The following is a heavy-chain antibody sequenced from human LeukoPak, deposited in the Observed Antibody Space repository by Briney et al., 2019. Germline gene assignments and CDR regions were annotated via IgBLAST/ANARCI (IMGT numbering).Heavy chain of an antibody. Sequence: ASVKVSCKASGYTFTSYGISWVRQAPGQGLEWMGWINPNSGGTNYAQKFQGRVTMTRDTSISTAYMELSRLRSDDTAVYYCARERIIAPNWFDPWGQGTLVTVSS. D-gene: IGHD6-13*01. CDR1: GYTFTSYG. CDR2: INPNSGGT. J-gene: IGHJ5*02. V-gene: IGHV1-2*02. CDR3: ARERIIAPNWFDP.